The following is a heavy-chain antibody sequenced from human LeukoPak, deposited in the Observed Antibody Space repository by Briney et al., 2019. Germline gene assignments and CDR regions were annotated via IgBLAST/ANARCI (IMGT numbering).Heavy chain of an antibody. CDR1: GYIXSDXY. Sequence: ASVKVSCKASGYIXSDXYMHXVRQXPGQGXEWMGXXKPDXGGTNYEQKFQGRXIMTLDTSISTAYMELTRLTSDDTAVYYCSRGSAMVTTYRGGNWFDPWGQGTLVTVSS. CDR2: XKPDXGGT. J-gene: IGHJ5*02. D-gene: IGHD5-18*01. V-gene: IGHV1-2*02. CDR3: SRGSAMVTTYRGGNWFDP.